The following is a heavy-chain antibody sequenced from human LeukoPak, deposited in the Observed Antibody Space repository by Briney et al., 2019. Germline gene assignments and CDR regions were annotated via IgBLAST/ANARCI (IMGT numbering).Heavy chain of an antibody. CDR2: IYYSGST. V-gene: IGHV4-39*01. CDR1: GGSISSSSYY. Sequence: SETLSLTCTVSGGSISSSSYYWGWIRQPPGKGLEWIGSIYYSGSTYYNPSLKSRVTISVGTSKNQFSLKLSSVTAADTAVYYCASSFNYYDSSGYYYCAFDIWGQGTMVTVSS. CDR3: ASSFNYYDSSGYYYCAFDI. J-gene: IGHJ3*02. D-gene: IGHD3-22*01.